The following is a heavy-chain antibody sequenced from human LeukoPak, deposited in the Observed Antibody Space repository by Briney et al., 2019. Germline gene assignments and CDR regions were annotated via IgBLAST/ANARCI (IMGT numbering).Heavy chain of an antibody. CDR3: ARRLLTGYYEF. J-gene: IGHJ4*02. Sequence: PGGSLRLSCAASGFIFSGYRMNWVRQAPGKGLEWVSVFYSGDTTYYANSVKGRFTISRDNSKNMLYLQMNSLRAEDTAVYYCARRLLTGYYEFWGQGTLVTVSS. CDR1: GFIFSGYR. D-gene: IGHD3-9*01. V-gene: IGHV3-66*01. CDR2: FYSGDTT.